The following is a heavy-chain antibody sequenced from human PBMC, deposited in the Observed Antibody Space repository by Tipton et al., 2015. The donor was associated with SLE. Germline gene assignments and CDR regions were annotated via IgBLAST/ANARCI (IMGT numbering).Heavy chain of an antibody. Sequence: LRLSCTVSGGSISSSSYYWGWIRQPPGKGLEWIGGIYYSGSTYYNPSLKSRVTISVDTSKNQFSLKLSSVTAADTAVYYCATVGQWLALGDFDYWGQGTLVTVSS. CDR3: ATVGQWLALGDFDY. CDR1: GGSISSSSYY. CDR2: IYYSGST. J-gene: IGHJ4*02. D-gene: IGHD6-19*01. V-gene: IGHV4-39*01.